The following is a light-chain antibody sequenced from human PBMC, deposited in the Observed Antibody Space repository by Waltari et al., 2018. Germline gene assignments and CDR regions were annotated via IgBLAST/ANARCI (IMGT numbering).Light chain of an antibody. J-gene: IGKJ1*01. Sequence: DIQMTQSPSTLSASVGDRVTITCRASHVISSWLAWYQQKQGRALNILIYNASRLESGVPARFSGSGSGTDFTLTISSLQPDDFATYYCQQYDSYPWTFGQGTNVEIK. CDR1: HVISSW. CDR3: QQYDSYPWT. V-gene: IGKV1-5*03. CDR2: NAS.